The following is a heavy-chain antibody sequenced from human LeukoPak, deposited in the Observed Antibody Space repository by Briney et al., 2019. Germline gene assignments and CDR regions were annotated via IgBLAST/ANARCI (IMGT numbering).Heavy chain of an antibody. Sequence: GGSLRLSCAASGLTVSTSYMTWVRQAPGKGLEWVSLIYSAGTTYYADSVKGRFTISRDNSKNTLYLQMNSLRTEDTAVCYCARATVTTLADWFDPWGQGTLVTVSS. D-gene: IGHD4-17*01. V-gene: IGHV3-53*05. CDR3: ARATVTTLADWFDP. J-gene: IGHJ5*02. CDR1: GLTVSTSY. CDR2: IYSAGTT.